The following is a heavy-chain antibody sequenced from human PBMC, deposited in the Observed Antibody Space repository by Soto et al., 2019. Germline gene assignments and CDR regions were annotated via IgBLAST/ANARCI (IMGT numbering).Heavy chain of an antibody. J-gene: IGHJ6*02. CDR3: WVVAATNYYYGMDV. V-gene: IGHV4-39*03. Sequence: QLQLQESGPGLVKPSETLSLTCTVSGGSISSSSYYWGWIRQPPGKGLEWIGSSYYSGSTYYNPSRKSRVTVSANTSKDQFTLKLSSVTAADTAVYYCWVVAATNYYYGMDVWGQGTTVTVSS. CDR1: GGSISSSSYY. D-gene: IGHD2-15*01. CDR2: SYYSGST.